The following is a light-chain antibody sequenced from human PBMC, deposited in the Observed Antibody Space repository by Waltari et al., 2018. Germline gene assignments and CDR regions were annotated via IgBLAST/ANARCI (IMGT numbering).Light chain of an antibody. CDR2: EVN. CDR3: SSYASSTTFVL. V-gene: IGLV2-14*01. J-gene: IGLJ2*01. Sequence: QAALTQSPSVSGSPGQSVTISCTGTSSDIGGYNRVPWYQQHPGKAPKLMIYEVNKRPSGVSDRFSGSKSGNTASLTISGLQAEDEADYYCSSYASSTTFVLFGGGTRLTVL. CDR1: SSDIGGYNR.